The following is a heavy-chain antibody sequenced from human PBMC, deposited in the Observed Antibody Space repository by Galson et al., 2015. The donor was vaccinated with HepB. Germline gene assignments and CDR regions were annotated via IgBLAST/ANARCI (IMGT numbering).Heavy chain of an antibody. J-gene: IGHJ6*03. CDR1: GGSISNSNYY. D-gene: IGHD2-2*01. Sequence: SETLSLTCTVSGGSISNSNYYWGWIRQPPEKGLEWIANIYYSGSTNYNPSLKSRVTIFVDTSRNQFSLKLSSVTAADTAVYYCARCGYCSRNEVCHYYMDVWGKGTTVTVSS. CDR2: IYYSGST. V-gene: IGHV4-39*01. CDR3: ARCGYCSRNEVCHYYMDV.